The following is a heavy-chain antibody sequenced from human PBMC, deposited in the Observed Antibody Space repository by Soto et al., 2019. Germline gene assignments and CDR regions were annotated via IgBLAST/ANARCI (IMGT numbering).Heavy chain of an antibody. CDR3: AADGAASAWFFY. CDR2: ISYSGNT. CDR1: GGSISKINSY. D-gene: IGHD6-19*01. Sequence: QLQLQGSGTGLVKPSETLSLTCPVSGGSISKINSYWGWIRQPPGKGLEWIGSISYSGNTFYNPSLKSRVTISVDPSKNQFSLNLNSVTAADTAIYYCAADGAASAWFFYWGQGTLVTVSS. J-gene: IGHJ4*02. V-gene: IGHV4-39*01.